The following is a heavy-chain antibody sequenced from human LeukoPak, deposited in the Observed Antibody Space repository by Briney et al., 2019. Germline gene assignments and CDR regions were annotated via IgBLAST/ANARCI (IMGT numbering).Heavy chain of an antibody. CDR1: GGSISGYY. CDR2: VYTSGST. D-gene: IGHD1-7*01. J-gene: IGHJ3*02. V-gene: IGHV4-4*07. Sequence: KPSETLSLTCSVSGGSISGYYWTWIRQPAGKGLQSIGRVYTSGSTHYNPSLKTPLTMSVDTSKNHFSLQLSSVTAADTVVYYCARLITGPTTAFDIWGQGTMVTVSS. CDR3: ARLITGPTTAFDI.